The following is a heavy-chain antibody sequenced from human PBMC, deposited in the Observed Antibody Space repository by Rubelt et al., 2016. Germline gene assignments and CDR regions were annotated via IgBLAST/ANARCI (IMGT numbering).Heavy chain of an antibody. CDR2: ISCGGIT. CDR3: ARMSLADARWYFDH. J-gene: IGHJ2*01. CDR1: GGSISSTSYY. V-gene: IGHV4-39*07. Sequence: QVQLQESGPGLVKPSETLSLTCTVSGGSISSTSYYWGWIRQHPGKGLEWIGSISCGGITYFNSSLQSRVITSFDTSRDQFALGRTLGTAADTAVYHCARMSLADARWYFDHWGRGTPVTVSP.